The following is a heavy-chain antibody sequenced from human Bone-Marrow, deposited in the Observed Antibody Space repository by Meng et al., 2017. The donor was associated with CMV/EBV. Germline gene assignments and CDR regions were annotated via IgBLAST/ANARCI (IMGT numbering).Heavy chain of an antibody. CDR2: ISWNSGSI. V-gene: IGHV3-9*03. J-gene: IGHJ6*02. D-gene: IGHD1-14*01. Sequence: SLKISCAASGFTFDDYAMHWVRQAPGKGLEWVSGISWNSGSIGYADSVKGRVTISRDNAKNSLYLQMNSLRAEDMALYYCAKDHTHGTTGGMDVWGQGTTVTVSS. CDR1: GFTFDDYA. CDR3: AKDHTHGTTGGMDV.